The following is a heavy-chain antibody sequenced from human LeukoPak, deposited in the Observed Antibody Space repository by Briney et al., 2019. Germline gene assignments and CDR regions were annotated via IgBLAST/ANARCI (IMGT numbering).Heavy chain of an antibody. D-gene: IGHD1-26*01. V-gene: IGHV1-2*02. CDR3: ATDGTAGRAFDI. Sequence: ASVKVSCKASGYTFTGYYMHWVRQAPGQGLEWMGWINPKSGGTNFAQQFQGRVTMTRDTSINTAYMELSRLRSDDTAVYYCATDGTAGRAFDIWGQGTMVTVSS. J-gene: IGHJ3*02. CDR2: INPKSGGT. CDR1: GYTFTGYY.